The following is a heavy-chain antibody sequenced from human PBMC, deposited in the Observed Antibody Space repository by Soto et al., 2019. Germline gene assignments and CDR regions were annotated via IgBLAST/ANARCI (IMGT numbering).Heavy chain of an antibody. CDR1: GFTFGNYA. D-gene: IGHD7-27*01. V-gene: IGHV3-23*01. CDR2: ISGSGDRT. J-gene: IGHJ4*02. Sequence: GSLRLSCEASGFTFGNYAMTWVRQAPGKGLEWVSTISGSGDRTYYADSVTGRFTISIDNPKNTLYLQMHSLGVEDTAVYFCPKATGATRSFYFDSWAQEPLLTVPS. CDR3: PKATGATRSFYFDS.